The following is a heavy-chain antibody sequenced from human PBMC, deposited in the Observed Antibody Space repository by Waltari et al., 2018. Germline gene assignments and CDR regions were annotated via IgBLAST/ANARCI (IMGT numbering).Heavy chain of an antibody. CDR2: ISERGENI. CDR1: GFTFSSYE. V-gene: IGHV3-48*03. D-gene: IGHD2-21*01. CDR3: ARDCGSGATCSHFDY. J-gene: IGHJ4*02. Sequence: DVQLLGSGGGLVQPGGSLRLSCAASGFTFSSYEMHWVRQAPGRGLEWVAYISERGENIYYVDSVKGRFTISRDNTNDLLHLQMNSLRDDDTGIYYCARDCGSGATCSHFDYWGQGNLVTVAS.